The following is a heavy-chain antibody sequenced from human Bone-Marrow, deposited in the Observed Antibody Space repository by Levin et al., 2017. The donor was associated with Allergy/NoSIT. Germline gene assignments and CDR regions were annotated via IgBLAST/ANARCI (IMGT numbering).Heavy chain of an antibody. Sequence: GGSLRLSCAASGFRFGGFAMHWVRLVPGQGLEWVSGLSWNSASIGYADSVRGRFTISRDNDKKTLYLDMTRLRPEDTALYFCARSPGDLHFYDSGAYFDHWGQGTLVTVSS. CDR2: LSWNSASI. CDR3: ARSPGDLHFYDSGAYFDH. CDR1: GFRFGGFA. J-gene: IGHJ4*02. V-gene: IGHV3-9*01. D-gene: IGHD3-22*01.